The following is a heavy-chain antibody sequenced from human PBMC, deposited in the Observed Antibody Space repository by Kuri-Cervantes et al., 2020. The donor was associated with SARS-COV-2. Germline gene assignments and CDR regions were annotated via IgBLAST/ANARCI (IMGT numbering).Heavy chain of an antibody. CDR1: GDSSTSFY. J-gene: IGHJ5*02. V-gene: IGHV4-4*07. CDR2: IYTSGST. CDR3: ARGAGILEWLLAAVSPAGFDP. Sequence: SETLSLTCTVSGDSSTSFYWSWIRQTAGKGLEWLGRIYTSGSTNYNPSLRSRVTISVDTSKNQFSLKLSSVTAADTAVYYCARGAGILEWLLAAVSPAGFDPWGQGTLVTVSS. D-gene: IGHD3-3*01.